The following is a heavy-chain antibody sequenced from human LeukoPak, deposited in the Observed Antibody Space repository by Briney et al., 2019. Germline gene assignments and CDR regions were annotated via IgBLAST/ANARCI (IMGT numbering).Heavy chain of an antibody. CDR1: GGSFSGYY. Sequence: SETLSLTCAVYGGSFSGYYWSWIRQPPGKGLEWIGEINHSGSTNYNPSLKSRVTISVDTSKSQFSLKLSSVTAADTAVYYCARGRSTNGGNFYYYYGMDVWGQGTTVTVSS. CDR3: ARGRSTNGGNFYYYYGMDV. D-gene: IGHD4-23*01. CDR2: INHSGST. V-gene: IGHV4-34*01. J-gene: IGHJ6*02.